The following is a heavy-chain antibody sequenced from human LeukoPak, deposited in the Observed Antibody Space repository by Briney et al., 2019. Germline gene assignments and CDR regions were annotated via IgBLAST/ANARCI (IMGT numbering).Heavy chain of an antibody. CDR2: ISGSGSSK. J-gene: IGHJ4*02. Sequence: PGASLRLSCAASGFTFSSYAMNWVRQVPGKGLEWVSAISGSGSSKYYADSVKGRFTIPRDTSRNTLYLQMNSLRAEDTAIYYCAKTYCSTTRCLSWGNDYWGQGTLVIVSS. V-gene: IGHV3-23*01. CDR3: AKTYCSTTRCLSWGNDY. CDR1: GFTFSSYA. D-gene: IGHD2-2*01.